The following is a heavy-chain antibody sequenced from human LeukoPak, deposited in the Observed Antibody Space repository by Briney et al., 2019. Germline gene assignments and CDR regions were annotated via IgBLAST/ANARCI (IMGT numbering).Heavy chain of an antibody. CDR3: ARDSPLSYCGGDCFHFDY. CDR2: ISYDGRNT. Sequence: PGGSLRLSCAASGFTFRNYAMHWVRQAPGKGLEWVAIISYDGRNTYYSDSVKGRFTISRDNSKNTLYLHMNSLRPEDTAVYYCARDSPLSYCGGDCFHFDYWGQGILVTVSS. J-gene: IGHJ4*02. V-gene: IGHV3-30*01. CDR1: GFTFRNYA. D-gene: IGHD2-21*02.